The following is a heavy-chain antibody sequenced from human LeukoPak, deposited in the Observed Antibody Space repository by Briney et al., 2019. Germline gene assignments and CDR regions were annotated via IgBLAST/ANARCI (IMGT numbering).Heavy chain of an antibody. CDR3: LTVVETTIAAFDI. D-gene: IGHD1-26*01. J-gene: IGHJ3*02. Sequence: GRSLRLSCAASGFTFSSYAMHWVRQAPGKGLEWVAVISYGGSNKYYADSVKGRFTISRDNSKKTLYLQMNSLRVEDTAVYYCLTVVETTIAAFDIWGQGTMVTVSS. CDR2: ISYGGSNK. V-gene: IGHV3-30-3*01. CDR1: GFTFSSYA.